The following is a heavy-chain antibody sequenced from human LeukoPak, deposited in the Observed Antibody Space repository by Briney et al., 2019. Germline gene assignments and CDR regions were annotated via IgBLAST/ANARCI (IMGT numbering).Heavy chain of an antibody. CDR2: IFYSGGT. J-gene: IGHJ5*02. D-gene: IGHD6-19*01. CDR1: GGSISSSSYY. Sequence: SETLSLTCTVSGGSISSSSYYWGWIRQPPGKGLEWIGSIFYSGGTYYSPPLKSRVTISVDTSNNQFSLKLSSVTAADTAVYYCARRGSGLDWFDPWGQGTLVTVSS. CDR3: ARRGSGLDWFDP. V-gene: IGHV4-39*01.